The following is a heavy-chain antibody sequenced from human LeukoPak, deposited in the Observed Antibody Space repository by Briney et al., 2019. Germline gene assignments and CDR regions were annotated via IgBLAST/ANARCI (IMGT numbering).Heavy chain of an antibody. Sequence: GSLILSCAASGFTFSSYWMSWVRQAPGKGLEWVANIKRDGSEKYYVDSVKGRFTISRDNAKNSLYLQMNSLRAEEAAVYYCARGYGDSIHFDYWGQGTLVTVSS. CDR2: IKRDGSEK. CDR1: GFTFSSYW. V-gene: IGHV3-7*04. D-gene: IGHD4-17*01. CDR3: ARGYGDSIHFDY. J-gene: IGHJ4*02.